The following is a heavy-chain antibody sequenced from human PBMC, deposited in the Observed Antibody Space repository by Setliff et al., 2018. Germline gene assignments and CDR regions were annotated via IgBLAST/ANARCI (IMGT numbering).Heavy chain of an antibody. Sequence: SETLSLTCTVSGDSLSSGPYYWTWVRQPAGKGLEWIGHIYIYSSGTTNYSPSLKSRVTISADTSKNQFSMQLTSVTATDTAVYYCARGRLLYVGDSHYFDSWGQGTLVTVSS. V-gene: IGHV4-61*09. CDR1: GDSLSSGPYY. CDR2: IYIYSSGTT. J-gene: IGHJ4*02. CDR3: ARGRLLYVGDSHYFDS. D-gene: IGHD4-17*01.